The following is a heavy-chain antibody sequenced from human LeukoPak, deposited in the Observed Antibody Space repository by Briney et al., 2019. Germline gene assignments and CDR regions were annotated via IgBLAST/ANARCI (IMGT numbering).Heavy chain of an antibody. V-gene: IGHV3-33*01. CDR3: ARDRSYGSGNYYPDY. Sequence: GRSLRLSCAASGFTFSSHGMHWVRQAPGKGLEWVALVWYDGSDKFYEDSVKGRFTISRDNSKNTLYLQMNSLRAEDTAVYYCARDRSYGSGNYYPDYWGQGTLVTVSS. D-gene: IGHD3-10*01. CDR1: GFTFSSHG. J-gene: IGHJ4*02. CDR2: VWYDGSDK.